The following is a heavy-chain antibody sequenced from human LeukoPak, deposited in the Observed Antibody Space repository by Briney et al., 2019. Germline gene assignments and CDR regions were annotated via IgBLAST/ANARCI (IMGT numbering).Heavy chain of an antibody. CDR3: ARAIGFDNNGSRGDF. D-gene: IGHD3-10*01. V-gene: IGHV1-18*01. CDR2: ISAYNGKT. CDR1: GYTFSNYG. Sequence: ASVTVSCKTSGYTFSNYGVSWVRLAPGQGLEWIGWISAYNGKTDYAQKAQNRVTMTTDTSTSTVFMELKNLTTGDTAVYYCARAIGFDNNGSRGDFWGQGTLVTVSS. J-gene: IGHJ4*02.